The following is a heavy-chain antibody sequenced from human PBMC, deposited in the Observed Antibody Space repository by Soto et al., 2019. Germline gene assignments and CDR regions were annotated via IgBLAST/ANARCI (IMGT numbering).Heavy chain of an antibody. CDR2: IYDSGTT. J-gene: IGHJ3*02. V-gene: IGHV4-31*03. CDR1: GGSISSGGYF. D-gene: IGHD4-17*01. Sequence: LTLTCTVSGGSISSGGYFWNWIRQHPGKDLEGIGYIYDSGTTYYNPSLKSRVTISVDTSENQFFLKLSSVTAADTAVYYCVRDGVVRNNYGDYGGHDAFDIWGQGTMVTVSS. CDR3: VRDGVVRNNYGDYGGHDAFDI.